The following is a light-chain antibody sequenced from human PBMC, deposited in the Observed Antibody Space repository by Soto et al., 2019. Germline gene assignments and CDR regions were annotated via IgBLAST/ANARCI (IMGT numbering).Light chain of an antibody. CDR3: QQRTNWPPYT. J-gene: IGKJ2*01. Sequence: EIVLTQSPATLSLSPGERATLSCRASQSVSSYLAWYQQKPGQAPRLLIYDASNRATGIPARFSGRGSGTDFTLTISRLEAEYVAVYYCQQRTNWPPYTFGQGTKLEIK. CDR1: QSVSSY. V-gene: IGKV3-11*01. CDR2: DAS.